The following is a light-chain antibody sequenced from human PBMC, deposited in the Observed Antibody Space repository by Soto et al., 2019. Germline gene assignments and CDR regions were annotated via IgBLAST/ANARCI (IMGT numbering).Light chain of an antibody. CDR3: SSYTNSSTLVG. Sequence: QSALTQPASVSGSPGQSITISCTGTSSDVGGYNFVSWYQHHPGKAHKLIIYEVSNRPSGVSNRFSASKSGNTASLTISGLQAEDEADYYCSSYTNSSTLVGFGGGTKLTVL. J-gene: IGLJ2*01. CDR1: SSDVGGYNF. V-gene: IGLV2-14*01. CDR2: EVS.